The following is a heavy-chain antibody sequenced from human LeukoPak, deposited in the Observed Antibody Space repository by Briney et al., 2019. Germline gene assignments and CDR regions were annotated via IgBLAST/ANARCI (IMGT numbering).Heavy chain of an antibody. Sequence: SVKVSCKASGGTFSSYAISWVRQAPGQGLEWMGGIIPIFGTANYAQKFQGRVTITADKSTSTAYMGLSSLRSEDTAVYYCARAFSSGYDRWIYYFDYWGQGTLVTVSS. CDR1: GGTFSSYA. CDR2: IIPIFGTA. CDR3: ARAFSSGYDRWIYYFDY. J-gene: IGHJ4*02. D-gene: IGHD5-12*01. V-gene: IGHV1-69*06.